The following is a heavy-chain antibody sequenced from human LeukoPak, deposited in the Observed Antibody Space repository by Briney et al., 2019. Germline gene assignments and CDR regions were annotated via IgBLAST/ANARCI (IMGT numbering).Heavy chain of an antibody. V-gene: IGHV4-34*01. Sequence: SETLSLTCAXYGGSFSGYYWSWIRQPPGKGLEWIGEINHSGSTNYNPSLKSRVTISVDTSKNQFSLKLSSVTAADTAVYYCARGVKWLLTFWLDYWGQGTLVTVSS. J-gene: IGHJ4*02. CDR3: ARGVKWLLTFWLDY. D-gene: IGHD3-22*01. CDR2: INHSGST. CDR1: GGSFSGYY.